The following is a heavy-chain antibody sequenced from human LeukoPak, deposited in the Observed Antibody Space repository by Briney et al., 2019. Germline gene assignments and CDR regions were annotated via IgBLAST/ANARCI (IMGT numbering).Heavy chain of an antibody. J-gene: IGHJ4*02. V-gene: IGHV4-30-4*01. CDR1: GSSISSGDYY. Sequence: SQTLSLTCTVSGSSISSGDYYWSWIRQPPGKGLEWIGYIYYSGSTYYNPSLKSRVTISVDTSKNQFSLKLSSVTAADTAVYYCARGGRRLAQEYYFDYWGQGTLVTVSS. CDR2: IYYSGST. D-gene: IGHD5-24*01. CDR3: ARGGRRLAQEYYFDY.